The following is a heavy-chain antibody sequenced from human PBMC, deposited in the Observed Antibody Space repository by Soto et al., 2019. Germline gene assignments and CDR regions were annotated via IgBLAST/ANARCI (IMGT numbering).Heavy chain of an antibody. J-gene: IGHJ3*02. D-gene: IGHD6-13*01. CDR1: GYTFTSYA. CDR2: INAGNGNT. V-gene: IGHV1-3*01. Sequence: ASVKVSCKASGYTFTSYAMHWVRQAPGQRLEWMGWINAGNGNTKYSQKFQGRVTITRDTSASTAYMELSSLRSEDTAVYYCARVGWAAAGKLWYAFDIRGQGTMVTGSS. CDR3: ARVGWAAAGKLWYAFDI.